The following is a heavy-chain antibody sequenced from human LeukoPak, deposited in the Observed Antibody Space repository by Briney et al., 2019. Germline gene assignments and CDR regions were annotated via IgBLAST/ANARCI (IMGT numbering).Heavy chain of an antibody. V-gene: IGHV4-38-2*02. CDR3: ARVRNLDDYYYYYYMDV. CDR2: FYHSGIT. CDR1: GYSISSGYF. D-gene: IGHD5-24*01. Sequence: SETLSLTCTVSGYSISSGYFWGWIRQPPGKGLEWIGSFYHSGITYYNPSLKSRVTISVEMSKNQFSLKLSSVTAADTAVYYCARVRNLDDYYYYYYMDVWGKGTTVTVSS. J-gene: IGHJ6*03.